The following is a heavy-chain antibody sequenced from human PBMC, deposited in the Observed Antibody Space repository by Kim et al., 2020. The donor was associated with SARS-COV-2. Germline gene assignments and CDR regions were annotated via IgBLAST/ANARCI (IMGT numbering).Heavy chain of an antibody. Sequence: SVKGRFTISRDNSKNTLYLQMNSLRAEDTAVYYCATYYYDSSGYLSAFDIWGQGTMVTVSS. D-gene: IGHD3-22*01. V-gene: IGHV3-30*03. J-gene: IGHJ3*02. CDR3: ATYYYDSSGYLSAFDI.